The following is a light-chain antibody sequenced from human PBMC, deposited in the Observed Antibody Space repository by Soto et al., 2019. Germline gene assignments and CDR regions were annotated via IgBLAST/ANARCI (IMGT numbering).Light chain of an antibody. V-gene: IGKV3-20*01. CDR2: GAS. CDR1: QSVSSSY. Sequence: EIVLTQSPGTLSLSPGERATLSCRASQSVSSSYLAWYQQKPGQAPRLLIYGASSRATGIPDRFSGSGSGTDFTLTISRLEPEEFAVYSCQQYGSSATTLGQGTRLEIK. J-gene: IGKJ5*01. CDR3: QQYGSSATT.